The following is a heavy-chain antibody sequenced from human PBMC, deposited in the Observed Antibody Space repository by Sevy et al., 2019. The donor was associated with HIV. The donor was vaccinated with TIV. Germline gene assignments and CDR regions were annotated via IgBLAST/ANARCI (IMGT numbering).Heavy chain of an antibody. V-gene: IGHV5-51*01. Sequence: GESLKISCQGSGYRFTTYWIGWVRQMPGKGLEWMGIIYPGDSDTRYSPSFQAQVTISADKSISTAYLQWSSLKASDTAMYFCARQYYGSGAYYNSFCDNWGQGTLVTVSS. CDR2: IYPGDSDT. CDR1: GYRFTTYW. D-gene: IGHD3-10*01. CDR3: ARQYYGSGAYYNSFCDN. J-gene: IGHJ4*02.